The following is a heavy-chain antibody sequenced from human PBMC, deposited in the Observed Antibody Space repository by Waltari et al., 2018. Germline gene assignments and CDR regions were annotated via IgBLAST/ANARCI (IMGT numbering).Heavy chain of an antibody. D-gene: IGHD3-22*01. CDR1: GGSISSYY. J-gene: IGHJ4*02. CDR3: ARGRYYYDSSGYPAYYFDY. V-gene: IGHV4-59*01. Sequence: QVQLQESGPGLVKPSETLSLTCTVSGGSISSYYWSWIRQPPGQGLEWIGYIYYSGSTNYNPSLKSRVTISVDTSKNQFSLKLSSVTAADTAVYYCARGRYYYDSSGYPAYYFDYWGQGTLVTVSS. CDR2: IYYSGST.